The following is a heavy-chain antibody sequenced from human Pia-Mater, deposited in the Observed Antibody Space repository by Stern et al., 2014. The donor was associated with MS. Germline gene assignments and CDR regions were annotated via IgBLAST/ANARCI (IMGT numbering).Heavy chain of an antibody. J-gene: IGHJ4*02. V-gene: IGHV1-69*01. Sequence: QLVQSGAEVKKPESSVKVSCKASGGSFSSFDISWVRQAPGQRLEWLREISPMFGVANYAQNFQGRVTFTADESTSTAYMELSSLRSEDTAVYYCARHQGGVAANWGQGTLVTVSS. CDR2: ISPMFGVA. D-gene: IGHD6-13*01. CDR3: ARHQGGVAAN. CDR1: GGSFSSFD.